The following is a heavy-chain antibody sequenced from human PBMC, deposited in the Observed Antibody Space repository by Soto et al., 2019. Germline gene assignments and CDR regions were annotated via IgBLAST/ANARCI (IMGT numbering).Heavy chain of an antibody. CDR3: ARGVLLWFGSQFDD. D-gene: IGHD3-10*01. CDR2: ISGSGTTI. V-gene: IGHV3-11*01. Sequence: QVQLVESVGGLVKPGGSLRLSCSASGFTFSDFYMSWIRQAPGKGLEWLSYISGSGTTIYYADSVKGRFTISRDNAKDSLYLQMSSLRAEDTAVYYCARGVLLWFGSQFDDCGQGTLVTVSS. J-gene: IGHJ4*02. CDR1: GFTFSDFY.